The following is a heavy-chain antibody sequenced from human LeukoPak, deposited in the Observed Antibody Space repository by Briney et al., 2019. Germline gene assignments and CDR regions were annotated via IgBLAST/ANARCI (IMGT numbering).Heavy chain of an antibody. CDR2: IKQDGSEK. Sequence: GGSLRLSCAASGFTFSSYWMSWVRQAPGKGLEWVANIKQDGSEKYYVDSVKGRFTISRDNAKNSLYLQMNSLRAEDTAVYYCARDLLGGYDYPTNFDYWGQGTLVTVSS. V-gene: IGHV3-7*01. J-gene: IGHJ4*02. CDR1: GFTFSSYW. D-gene: IGHD5-12*01. CDR3: ARDLLGGYDYPTNFDY.